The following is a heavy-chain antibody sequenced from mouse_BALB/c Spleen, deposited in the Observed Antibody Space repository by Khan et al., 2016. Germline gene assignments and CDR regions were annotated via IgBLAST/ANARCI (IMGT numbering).Heavy chain of an antibody. D-gene: IGHD2-14*01. Sequence: VRLQQSGPELVKPGASVKIPCKASGYTFTDYNMDWVKQSHGQSLEWIGDINPNNGGTIYNQKFKGKATLTVDKSSSTAYMELRSLTSEDTAVYYCARSEDRYDSWFAYWGQGTLVTVSA. J-gene: IGHJ3*01. CDR2: INPNNGGT. V-gene: IGHV1-18*01. CDR1: GYTFTDYN. CDR3: ARSEDRYDSWFAY.